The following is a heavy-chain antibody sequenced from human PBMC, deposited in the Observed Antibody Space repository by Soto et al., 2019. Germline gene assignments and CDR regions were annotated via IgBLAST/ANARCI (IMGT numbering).Heavy chain of an antibody. D-gene: IGHD1-26*01. Sequence: PSESLSLTCTVSGGSISSYYWSWIRQPPGKGLEWIGYIYYSGSTNYNPSLKSRVTISVDTSKNQFSLKLSSVTAADTAVYYCARAYSGSYDYWGQGTLVTVSS. CDR1: GGSISSYY. CDR3: ARAYSGSYDY. CDR2: IYYSGST. V-gene: IGHV4-59*01. J-gene: IGHJ4*02.